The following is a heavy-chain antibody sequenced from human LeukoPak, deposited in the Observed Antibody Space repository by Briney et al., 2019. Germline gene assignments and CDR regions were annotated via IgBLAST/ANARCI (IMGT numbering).Heavy chain of an antibody. D-gene: IGHD3-22*01. CDR1: GFTFSSYA. J-gene: IGHJ4*02. Sequence: PGGSLRLSCAASGFTFSSYAMSWVRQASGKGLEWVSAISGSGGSTYYADSVKGRFTISRDNSKNTLYLQMNSLRAEDTAVYYCANQAYYYDSSGYYYYFDYWGQGTLVTVSS. V-gene: IGHV3-23*01. CDR3: ANQAYYYDSSGYYYYFDY. CDR2: ISGSGGST.